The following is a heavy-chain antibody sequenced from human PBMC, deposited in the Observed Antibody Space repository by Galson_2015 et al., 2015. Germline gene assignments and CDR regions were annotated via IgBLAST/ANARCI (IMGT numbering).Heavy chain of an antibody. Sequence: LRLSCAASGFSFSSYAMSWVRQAPGKGLEWVSTISGGAGSTDYVDSVKGRFTISRDNSKNTLYLQMNSLRAEDTAVYYCAKVNTMKVVVTSFFDYWGQGTLVTVSS. CDR2: ISGGAGST. D-gene: IGHD3-22*01. J-gene: IGHJ4*02. V-gene: IGHV3-23*01. CDR3: AKVNTMKVVVTSFFDY. CDR1: GFSFSSYA.